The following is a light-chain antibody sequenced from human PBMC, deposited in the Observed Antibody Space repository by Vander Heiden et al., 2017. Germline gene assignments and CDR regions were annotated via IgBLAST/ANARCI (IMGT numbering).Light chain of an antibody. V-gene: IGLV3-1*01. J-gene: IGLJ3*02. Sequence: SSELTQPPSVSVSPGQTATITCSGESLVDRYVSWYQHRPGHSPSLVMFKDDKASAGIPARFSASKSGNTATLTIRETQAIDEADYYCQAWVRGGLLFGSGTKLTVL. CDR3: QAWVRGGLL. CDR2: KDD. CDR1: SLVDRY.